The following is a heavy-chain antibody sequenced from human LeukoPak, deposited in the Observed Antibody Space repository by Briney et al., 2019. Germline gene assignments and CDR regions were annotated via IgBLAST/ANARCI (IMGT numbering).Heavy chain of an antibody. D-gene: IGHD3-22*01. Sequence: GGSLRLSCAASGFTFSSYSMNWVRQAPGKGLEWVSSISSSSSYIYYADSVKGRFTISRDNAKNSLYLQMNSLRAEDTAVYYCARVEPYHDSSGYYVNAFDIWGQGTMVTVSS. CDR3: ARVEPYHDSSGYYVNAFDI. J-gene: IGHJ3*02. CDR2: ISSSSSYI. CDR1: GFTFSSYS. V-gene: IGHV3-21*01.